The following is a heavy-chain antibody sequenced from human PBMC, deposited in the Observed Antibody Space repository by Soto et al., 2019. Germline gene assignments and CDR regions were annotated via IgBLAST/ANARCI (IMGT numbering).Heavy chain of an antibody. CDR2: INGGNGNT. D-gene: IGHD1-26*01. CDR1: GNTFPNYA. Sequence: QVQLVQSGAELKKPGASVRVSCKSSGNTFPNYAIHWVRQAPGQRPEWMGWINGGNGNTYYSENFQGRVTFTRDTSASTVYMELSSLRSEDTAIYYCARDDSGYSGGYYIDYFNCWGQGALVTVSS. J-gene: IGHJ4*02. V-gene: IGHV1-3*01. CDR3: ARDDSGYSGGYYIDYFNC.